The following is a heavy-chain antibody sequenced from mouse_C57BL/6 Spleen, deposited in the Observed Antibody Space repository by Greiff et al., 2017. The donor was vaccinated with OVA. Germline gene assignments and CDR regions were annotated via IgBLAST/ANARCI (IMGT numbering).Heavy chain of an antibody. CDR2: ISPGSSSI. CDR3: ASDYSNYEGFAY. Sequence: EVKLVESGGGLVKPGGSLKLSCAASGFTFSDYGMHWVRQAPEKGLEWIAYISPGSSSIYYADKVKGRFTISRDNATNTLSLQMTSLRSEDTAMYYCASDYSNYEGFAYWGQGTLVTVSA. D-gene: IGHD2-5*01. J-gene: IGHJ3*01. V-gene: IGHV5-17*01. CDR1: GFTFSDYG.